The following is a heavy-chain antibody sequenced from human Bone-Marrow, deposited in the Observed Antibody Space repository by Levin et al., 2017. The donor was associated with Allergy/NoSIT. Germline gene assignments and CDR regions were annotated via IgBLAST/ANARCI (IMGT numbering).Heavy chain of an antibody. CDR3: ASILRGGASFDI. Sequence: SETLSLTCTVSGGSISTGYCSWIRQTPEKGLEWIGYIHYSGTSRYSPSLRSRVTLSVDASNNQFFLHLTSVTAADTAIYFCASILRGGASFDIWGQGRVVTVSS. D-gene: IGHD3-9*01. CDR1: GGSISTGY. V-gene: IGHV4-59*08. CDR2: IHYSGTS. J-gene: IGHJ3*02.